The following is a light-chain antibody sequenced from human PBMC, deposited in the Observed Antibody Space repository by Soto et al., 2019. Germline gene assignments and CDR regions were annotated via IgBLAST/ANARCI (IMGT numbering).Light chain of an antibody. CDR2: SAS. CDR1: QAIGND. CDR3: QQRSNWPRT. J-gene: IGKJ1*01. Sequence: DIQMTQSPSSLSASVGDRVTITCRASQAIGNDLGWYQQKPGKAPNRLIYSASRLQSGVPSRFSGSGSGTDFTLTISSLEPEDFAVYYCQQRSNWPRTFGQGTKVDIK. V-gene: IGKV1-17*01.